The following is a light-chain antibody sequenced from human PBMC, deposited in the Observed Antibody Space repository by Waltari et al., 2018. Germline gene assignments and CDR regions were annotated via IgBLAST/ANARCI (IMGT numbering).Light chain of an antibody. CDR1: SNNVGSYDV. CDR2: EVI. V-gene: IGLV2-23*02. J-gene: IGLJ3*02. CDR3: CSYAGSAPRLV. Sequence: QSALTQPASVSGSPGQSITISCPGTSNNVGSYDVVSWYQFRPGEVPKPLIYEVIKRPSGVSDRFSGSKSDNTASLTISRLQAEDEAAYYCCSYAGSAPRLVFGGGTNLTVL.